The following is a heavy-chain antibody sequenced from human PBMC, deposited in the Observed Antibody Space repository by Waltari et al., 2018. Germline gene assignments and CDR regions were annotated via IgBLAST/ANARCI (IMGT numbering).Heavy chain of an antibody. J-gene: IGHJ5*02. CDR1: GYTFTSYD. CDR2: SNPNRGNT. D-gene: IGHD6-13*01. Sequence: QVQLVQSGAEVKKPGASVKVSCKASGYTFTSYDINWVRQATGQGLEWMGGSNPNRGNTGYAQKCQGRVTITRNTSISTAHVELSSLRAEDTAVYYGARGRSSWTGRYWFDPWGQGTLVTVSS. V-gene: IGHV1-8*03. CDR3: ARGRSSWTGRYWFDP.